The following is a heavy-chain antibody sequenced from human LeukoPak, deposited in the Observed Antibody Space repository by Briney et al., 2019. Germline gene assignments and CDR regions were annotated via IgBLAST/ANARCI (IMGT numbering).Heavy chain of an antibody. CDR3: ARDHEEGCFDH. CDR2: IYSGGST. CDR1: GFTVSSNY. Sequence: GGSLRLSCAASGFTVSSNYMSWVRQAPGRGLEWVSVIYSGGSTYYADSVRGRFTISRDNSKNTLYLQMNSLRAEDTAVYYCARDHEEGCFDHWGQGTLVTVSS. J-gene: IGHJ4*02. V-gene: IGHV3-53*01.